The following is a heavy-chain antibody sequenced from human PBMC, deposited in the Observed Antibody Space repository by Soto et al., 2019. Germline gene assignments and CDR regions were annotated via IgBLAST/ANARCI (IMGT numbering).Heavy chain of an antibody. D-gene: IGHD2-15*01. V-gene: IGHV1-8*01. J-gene: IGHJ5*02. CDR2: MNPNSGNT. CDR1: GYTFTSYD. CDR3: ARGRIGGGGNWFDP. Sequence: ASVKVSCKAPGYTFTSYDINWVRQATGQGLEWMGWMNPNSGNTGYAQKFQGRVAMSRNTCISTGYMGLSSLRSEDTAVYYCARGRIGGGGNWFDPWGRGSLVTVSS.